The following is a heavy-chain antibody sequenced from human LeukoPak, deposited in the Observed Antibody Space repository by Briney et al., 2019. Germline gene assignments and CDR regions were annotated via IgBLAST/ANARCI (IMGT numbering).Heavy chain of an antibody. CDR2: IYYSGST. CDR1: GGSTSSSSYY. Sequence: SETLSLTCTVSGGSTSSSSYYWGWIRQPPGKGLEWIGSIYYSGSTYYNPSLKSRVTISVDTSNNQFSLHLISVTAADTAVYYCATIPCTGGSCYYFDYWGQGTLVTVSS. D-gene: IGHD2-15*01. CDR3: ATIPCTGGSCYYFDY. V-gene: IGHV4-39*01. J-gene: IGHJ4*02.